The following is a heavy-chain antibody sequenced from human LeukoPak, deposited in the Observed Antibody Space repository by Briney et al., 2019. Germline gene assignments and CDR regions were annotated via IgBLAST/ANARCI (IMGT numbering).Heavy chain of an antibody. D-gene: IGHD3-9*01. V-gene: IGHV3-23*01. CDR1: GFTFSSYA. Sequence: PGGSLRLSCAASGFTFSSYAMSWVRQAPGKGLEWVSAISGSGGSTYYADSAKGRFTISRDNSKNTLYLQMNSLRAEDTAVYYCAKISGPKLRYFDWLLERAHYYFDYWGQGTLVTVSS. J-gene: IGHJ4*02. CDR3: AKISGPKLRYFDWLLERAHYYFDY. CDR2: ISGSGGST.